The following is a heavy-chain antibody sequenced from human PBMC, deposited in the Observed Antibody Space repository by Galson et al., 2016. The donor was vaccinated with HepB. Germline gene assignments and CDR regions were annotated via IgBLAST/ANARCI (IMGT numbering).Heavy chain of an antibody. Sequence: SLRLSCAASGFTFSNYGMHWVRQTPDKGLEWVALVRYDGETKYYGDSVKGRFTISRDNSKNTLYLQMNSLRVEDTAVYYCAREGADGDFHDAFDFWGQGTMVTVSS. CDR3: AREGADGDFHDAFDF. J-gene: IGHJ3*01. D-gene: IGHD4-17*01. V-gene: IGHV3-33*01. CDR2: VRYDGETK. CDR1: GFTFSNYG.